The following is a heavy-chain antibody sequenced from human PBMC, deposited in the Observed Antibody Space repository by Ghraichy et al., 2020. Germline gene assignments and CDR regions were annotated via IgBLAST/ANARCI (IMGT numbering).Heavy chain of an antibody. CDR1: GGSISSSSYY. CDR2: IYYSGST. Sequence: SETLSLTCTVSGGSISSSSYYWGWIRQPPGKGLEWIGSIYYSGSTYYNPSLKSRVTISVDTSKNQFSLKLSSVTAADTAVYYCARRLIEAAAITFGYISWGQGTLVTVSS. J-gene: IGHJ5*02. D-gene: IGHD6-13*01. V-gene: IGHV4-39*07. CDR3: ARRLIEAAAITFGYIS.